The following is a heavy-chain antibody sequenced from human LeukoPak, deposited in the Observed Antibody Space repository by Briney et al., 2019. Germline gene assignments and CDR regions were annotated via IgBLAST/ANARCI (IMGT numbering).Heavy chain of an antibody. V-gene: IGHV3-30*02. CDR2: IRYDGSNK. Sequence: PGGSLRLSCAASGFTFSSYGMHWVRQAPGKGLEWVAFIRYDGSNKYYADSVKGRFTISRDNSKNTLYLQMNSLRAEDTAVYYCAKAGGNTIFGVVNYYYYMDVWGKGTTVTVSS. J-gene: IGHJ6*03. D-gene: IGHD3-3*01. CDR1: GFTFSSYG. CDR3: AKAGGNTIFGVVNYYYYMDV.